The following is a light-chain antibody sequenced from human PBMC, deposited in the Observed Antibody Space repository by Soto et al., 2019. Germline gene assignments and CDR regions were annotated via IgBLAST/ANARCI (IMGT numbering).Light chain of an antibody. V-gene: IGKV3-15*01. CDR3: QQYTNWPYT. J-gene: IGKJ2*01. CDR2: GAS. CDR1: QSVSSN. Sequence: EIVMTQSPATLSASPGEGATLSCRASQSVSSNLAWYQQKPGQAPRLLIYGASTRATGIPARFSGSGSGTEFTLSISGLQSEDFAVFYCQQYTNWPYTFGQGTKLESK.